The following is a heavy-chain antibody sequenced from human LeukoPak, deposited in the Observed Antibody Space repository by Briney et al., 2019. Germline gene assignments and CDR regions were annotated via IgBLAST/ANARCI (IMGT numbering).Heavy chain of an antibody. D-gene: IGHD3-10*01. Sequence: SETLSLTCAVSGYSISSVYYWGWIRQPPGKGLEWIGSIYHSGSTYYNPSLKSRVTISVDTSKNQFSLKLSSVTAADTAVYYCARRSYYYGSGTDYWGQGTLVTVSS. J-gene: IGHJ4*02. CDR2: IYHSGST. V-gene: IGHV4-38-2*01. CDR3: ARRSYYYGSGTDY. CDR1: GYSISSVYY.